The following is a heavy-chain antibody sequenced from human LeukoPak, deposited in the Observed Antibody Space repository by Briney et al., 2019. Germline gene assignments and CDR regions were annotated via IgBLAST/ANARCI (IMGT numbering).Heavy chain of an antibody. Sequence: PSETLSLTCTVSGGSISSYYWSWIRKPPGKGLEWIGYIYYSGSTNYNPSLKSRVTISVDTSKNQFSLKLSSVTAADTAVYYCARDQKYYDFWSGYSDYYGMDVWGQGTTVTVSS. V-gene: IGHV4-59*01. D-gene: IGHD3-3*01. CDR1: GGSISSYY. CDR3: ARDQKYYDFWSGYSDYYGMDV. CDR2: IYYSGST. J-gene: IGHJ6*02.